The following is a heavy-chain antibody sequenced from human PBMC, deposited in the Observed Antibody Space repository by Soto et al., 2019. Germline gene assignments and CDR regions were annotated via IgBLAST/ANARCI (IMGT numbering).Heavy chain of an antibody. CDR3: ASYNRITMIVDY. CDR2: ISSSSSYI. CDR1: GFTFSSYS. V-gene: IGHV3-21*01. J-gene: IGHJ4*02. D-gene: IGHD3-22*01. Sequence: GGSLRLSCAASGFTFSSYSMNWVRQAPGKGLEWVSSISSSSSYIYYADSVKGRFTISRDNAKNSLYLQMNSLRAEDTAVYYCASYNRITMIVDYWGQGTLVTVSS.